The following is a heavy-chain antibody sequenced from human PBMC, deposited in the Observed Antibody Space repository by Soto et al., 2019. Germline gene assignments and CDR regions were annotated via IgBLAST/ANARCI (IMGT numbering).Heavy chain of an antibody. CDR3: ARGRTTVTANAYYYYGMDV. V-gene: IGHV3-21*01. CDR2: ISSSSSYI. J-gene: IGHJ6*02. Sequence: GGSLRLSCAASGFTFSSYSMNWVRQAPGKGLEWVSSISSSSSYIYYADSVKGRFTISRDNAKNSLYLQMNSLRAEDTAVYYCARGRTTVTANAYYYYGMDVWGQGTTVTVSS. CDR1: GFTFSSYS. D-gene: IGHD4-17*01.